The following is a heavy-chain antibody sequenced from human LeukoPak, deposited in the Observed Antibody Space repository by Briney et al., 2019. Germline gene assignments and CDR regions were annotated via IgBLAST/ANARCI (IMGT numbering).Heavy chain of an antibody. CDR1: GFSFRNHE. CDR2: IKQDGSEK. V-gene: IGHV3-7*01. Sequence: GGSLRLSCAASGFSFRNHEMNWVRQAPGKGLEWVANIKQDGSEKNYVDSVKGRFTISCDTAKNSLYLQMNSLRAEDTAVYYCARDLGGGSYGSDYWGQGVLVTVSS. D-gene: IGHD1-26*01. J-gene: IGHJ4*02. CDR3: ARDLGGGSYGSDY.